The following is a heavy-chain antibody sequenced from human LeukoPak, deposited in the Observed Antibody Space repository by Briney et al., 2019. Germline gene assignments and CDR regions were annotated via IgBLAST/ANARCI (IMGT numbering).Heavy chain of an antibody. CDR2: IFYSGST. CDR1: GGSISSYY. J-gene: IGHJ3*02. V-gene: IGHV4-59*12. CDR3: AKSNGYGLIDI. Sequence: SETLSLTCTDSGGSISSYYWGWVRQPPGKALEWIGNIFYSGSTYYSPSLKSRVTISLDTSRNQFSLKLNSVTAADTAVYYCAKSNGYGLIDIWGQGTMVTVSS. D-gene: IGHD3-22*01.